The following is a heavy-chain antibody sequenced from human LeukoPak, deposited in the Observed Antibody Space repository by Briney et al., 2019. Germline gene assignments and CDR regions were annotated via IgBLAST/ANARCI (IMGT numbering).Heavy chain of an antibody. CDR2: ISGSGGST. Sequence: GGSLRLSCAASGFTFSSYAMSWVRQAPGKGLEWVSAISGSGGSTYYADSVKGRFTISRDNSKNTLYLQMNSLRAEDTAVYYCARLNWKGGFCFDYWGQGTLVTVSS. CDR1: GFTFSSYA. V-gene: IGHV3-23*01. D-gene: IGHD1-20*01. CDR3: ARLNWKGGFCFDY. J-gene: IGHJ4*02.